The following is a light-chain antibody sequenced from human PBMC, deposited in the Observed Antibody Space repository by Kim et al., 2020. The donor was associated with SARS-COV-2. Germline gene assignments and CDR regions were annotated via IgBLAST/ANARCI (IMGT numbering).Light chain of an antibody. V-gene: IGKV3-20*01. CDR1: QSVSSY. J-gene: IGKJ2*01. CDR3: QHYASSPRT. CDR2: GAS. Sequence: EIVLTQFPGTLSMSPGERATLSCRSSQSVSSYLAWHQQKPGQAPRLLIYGASSRATGTPDRFSGSGSGTDFTLTISRLEPEDFAVYYCQHYASSPRTFGQGTKLEI.